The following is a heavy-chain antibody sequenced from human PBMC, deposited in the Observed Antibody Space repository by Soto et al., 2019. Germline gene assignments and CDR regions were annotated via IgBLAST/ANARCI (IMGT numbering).Heavy chain of an antibody. Sequence: QVQLVESGGGVVQPGRSLRLSCEASGFTFSNYGMHWVRQDPGKGLEWVAVISYDGSNKYYADSVKGRFTISRDNYKNPLYLQRNSLRAENTAVYYCAKQFTPHSSGGPDAGAIWGQGTMVTVSS. CDR2: ISYDGSNK. CDR3: AKQFTPHSSGGPDAGAI. J-gene: IGHJ3*02. D-gene: IGHD6-19*01. CDR1: GFTFSNYG. V-gene: IGHV3-30*18.